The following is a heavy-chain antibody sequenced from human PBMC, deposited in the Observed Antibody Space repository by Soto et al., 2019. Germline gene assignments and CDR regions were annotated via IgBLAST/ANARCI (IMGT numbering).Heavy chain of an antibody. Sequence: QVQLVQSGAEVKKPGSSVKVSCKASGGTFSSYTISWVRQAPGQGLEWMGRIIPILGIANYAQKFQGRVTITADKSTSTAYMELGSRRSEDTAVYYWARVGISSSWCPHFDYWGQGTLVTASS. J-gene: IGHJ4*02. V-gene: IGHV1-69*02. D-gene: IGHD6-13*01. CDR1: GGTFSSYT. CDR3: ARVGISSSWCPHFDY. CDR2: IIPILGIA.